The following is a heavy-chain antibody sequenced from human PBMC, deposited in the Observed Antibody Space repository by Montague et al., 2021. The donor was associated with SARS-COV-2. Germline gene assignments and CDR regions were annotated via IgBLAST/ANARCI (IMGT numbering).Heavy chain of an antibody. J-gene: IGHJ4*02. D-gene: IGHD3-22*01. Sequence: SETLSLTCTVSGGSLNNYFWSWIRQPPGKGLVWVGYISDSGSTKYNPPLQSRVTISVVTARNQFSLKLLSVTAADTAFYYCARVDSSGPGEYWGQGILVSVSS. V-gene: IGHV4-59*08. CDR1: GGSLNNYF. CDR3: ARVDSSGPGEY. CDR2: ISDSGST.